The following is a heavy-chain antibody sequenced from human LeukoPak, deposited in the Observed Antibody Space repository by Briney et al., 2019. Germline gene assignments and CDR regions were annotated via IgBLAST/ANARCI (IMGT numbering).Heavy chain of an antibody. CDR2: VYYSGST. V-gene: IGHV4-59*01. D-gene: IGHD3-9*01. Sequence: KPSETLSLTCTVSGGSISSYYWSWIRQPPGEGLEWIGYVYYSGSTNYNPSLKSRVTISVDTSKNQSSLKLSSVTAADTAVYYCARGGRYLDYWGQGTLVTVSS. J-gene: IGHJ4*02. CDR3: ARGGRYLDY. CDR1: GGSISSYY.